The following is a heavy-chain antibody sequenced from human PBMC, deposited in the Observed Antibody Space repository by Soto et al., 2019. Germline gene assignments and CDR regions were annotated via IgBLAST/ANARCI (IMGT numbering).Heavy chain of an antibody. J-gene: IGHJ3*02. D-gene: IGHD3-16*02. CDR2: TYYRSKWYN. V-gene: IGHV6-1*01. CDR3: ARDVIDYIWGSYRHHDAFDI. CDR1: GDSVSSNSAA. Sequence: SQTLSLTCAISGDSVSSNSAAWNWIRQSPSRGLEWLRRTYYRSKWYNDYEVSVKSRITINPDTSKNQFSLQLNSVTPEDTAVYYCARDVIDYIWGSYRHHDAFDIWGQGTMVTVSS.